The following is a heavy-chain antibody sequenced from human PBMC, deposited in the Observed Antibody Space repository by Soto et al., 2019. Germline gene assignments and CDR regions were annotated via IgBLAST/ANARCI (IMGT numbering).Heavy chain of an antibody. Sequence: QITLKESGPTLVKPTQTLTLTCTFSGFSLSTGGMGVGWIRQPPGKALEWLALIHWDDDKRYSPSLKSRLTITKDTSKNQVVLTMTNMDPVDTGTYYCVHSRCGGDCLRSYASHSYYGMDVWGQGTTVTVSS. D-gene: IGHD2-21*02. CDR2: IHWDDDK. CDR1: GFSLSTGGMG. CDR3: VHSRCGGDCLRSYASHSYYGMDV. V-gene: IGHV2-5*02. J-gene: IGHJ6*02.